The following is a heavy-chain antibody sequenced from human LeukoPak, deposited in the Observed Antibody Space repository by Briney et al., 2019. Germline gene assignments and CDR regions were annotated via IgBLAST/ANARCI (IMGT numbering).Heavy chain of an antibody. D-gene: IGHD5-12*01. J-gene: IGHJ6*04. CDR3: AGTSRGLSGYVTPWRYYGMDV. V-gene: IGHV4-34*01. CDR1: GGSFSGYY. CDR2: INHSGST. Sequence: SETLSLTCAVYGGSFSGYYWSWIRQPPGKGLEWIGEINHSGSTNYNPSLKSRVTISVDTSKNQFSLKLSSVTAADTAVYYCAGTSRGLSGYVTPWRYYGMDVWGKGTTVTVSS.